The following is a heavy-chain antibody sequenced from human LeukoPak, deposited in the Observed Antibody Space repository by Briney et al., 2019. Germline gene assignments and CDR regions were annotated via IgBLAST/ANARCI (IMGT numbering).Heavy chain of an antibody. CDR2: IIPILGIA. V-gene: IGHV1-69*02. D-gene: IGHD6-13*01. J-gene: IGHJ4*02. Sequence: SVRVSSKASGGTFTSYTISWVRQAPGQGREWMGWIIPILGIANYAQKFQGRVTITADKSTSTAYMELSSLRSEDTAVYYCASSPGSSSWRSTIDYWGQGTLVTVSS. CDR1: GGTFTSYT. CDR3: ASSPGSSSWRSTIDY.